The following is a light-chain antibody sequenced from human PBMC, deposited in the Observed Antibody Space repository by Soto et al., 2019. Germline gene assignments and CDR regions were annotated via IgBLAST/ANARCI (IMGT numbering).Light chain of an antibody. V-gene: IGKV3-15*01. J-gene: IGKJ1*01. CDR3: QQYNYWPRT. CDR1: HSVSTN. Sequence: EIVMTQSPATLSVSPGERATLSCSASHSVSTNLAWYQQKPGQAARLLIYGASTRATGIPARFSGSGSGTEFTLTISSLQSEDFAVYYCQQYNYWPRTFGQGTKVDI. CDR2: GAS.